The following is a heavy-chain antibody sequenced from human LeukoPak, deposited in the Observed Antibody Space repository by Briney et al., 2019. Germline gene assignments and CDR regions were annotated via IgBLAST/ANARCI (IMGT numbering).Heavy chain of an antibody. CDR1: GYTFTGYY. Sequence: ASVKVSCKASGYTFTGYYIHWVRQAPGQGLEWMGWLTPSSGVTNYAQEFQGRVTMTRDTSITTAYMELSSLRSDDTAVYFCAARSHPFDYWGQGTLVTVSS. J-gene: IGHJ4*02. CDR2: LTPSSGVT. CDR3: AARSHPFDY. V-gene: IGHV1-2*02.